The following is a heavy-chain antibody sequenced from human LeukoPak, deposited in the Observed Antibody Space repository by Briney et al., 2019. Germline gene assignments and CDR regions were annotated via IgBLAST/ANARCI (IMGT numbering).Heavy chain of an antibody. CDR1: GGSTSSHF. Sequence: PSEPLSLPCSVSGGSTSSHFWTWIRQPPGKGLEWLGYVHNTGSTNYNPSLQSRVTMTLDASKNQFYLRQTSVTAADTAVYFCARDDYGVFDAFDVWGQGTVVTVPS. V-gene: IGHV4-59*08. CDR3: ARDDYGVFDAFDV. CDR2: VHNTGST. J-gene: IGHJ3*01. D-gene: IGHD3-16*01.